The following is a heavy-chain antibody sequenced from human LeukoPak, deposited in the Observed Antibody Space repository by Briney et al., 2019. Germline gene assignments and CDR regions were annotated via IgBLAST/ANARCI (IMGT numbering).Heavy chain of an antibody. D-gene: IGHD3-16*01. CDR2: ISGSGGST. J-gene: IGHJ4*02. CDR3: ARDTHGGVGFDY. CDR1: GFAFSSYA. Sequence: GGSLRLSCAASGFAFSSYAMSWVRQAPGKGLEWVSAISGSGGSTYYADSVKGRFTISRDNAKNTLYLQMNSLRAEDTAVYYCARDTHGGVGFDYWGQGTLVTVSS. V-gene: IGHV3-23*01.